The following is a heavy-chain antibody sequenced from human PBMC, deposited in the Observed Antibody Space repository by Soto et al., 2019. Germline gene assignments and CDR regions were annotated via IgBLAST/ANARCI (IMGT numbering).Heavy chain of an antibody. V-gene: IGHV1-8*01. CDR1: GYSFGHFD. J-gene: IGHJ5*02. Sequence: QVHLVQSGAEVKKPGASVMVSCKASGYSFGHFDIHWVRKAAGQGLEWMGWVSPNSGNTGYAQRLQGRITMTRDTAKSTAYMEVKSLTSAATVIYYCARALGAASFDLWGQGTLVTASS. D-gene: IGHD6-25*01. CDR3: ARALGAASFDL. CDR2: VSPNSGNT.